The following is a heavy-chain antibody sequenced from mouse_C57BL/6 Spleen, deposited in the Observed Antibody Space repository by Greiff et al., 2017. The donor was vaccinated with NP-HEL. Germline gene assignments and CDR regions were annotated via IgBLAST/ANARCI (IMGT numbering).Heavy chain of an antibody. D-gene: IGHD1-1*01. J-gene: IGHJ2*01. CDR2: IYPRSGNT. V-gene: IGHV1-81*01. Sequence: QVQLQQSGAELARPGASVKLSCKASGYTFTSYGISWVKQRTGQGLEWIGEIYPRSGNTYYNEKFKGKATLTADQSSSTAYMELRSLTSEDSAVYFCASAPSTTVVATGNFDYWGQGTTLTVSS. CDR3: ASAPSTTVVATGNFDY. CDR1: GYTFTSYG.